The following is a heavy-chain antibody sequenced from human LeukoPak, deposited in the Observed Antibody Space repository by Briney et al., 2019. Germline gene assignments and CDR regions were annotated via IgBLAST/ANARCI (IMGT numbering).Heavy chain of an antibody. CDR1: GGSFSGYY. V-gene: IGHV4-34*01. CDR2: INHSGST. Sequence: SETLSLTCAVYGGSFSGYYWSWIRQPPGKGLEWIGEINHSGSTNYNPSLKSRVTISVDTSKNQFSLKLSSVTAADTAVYYCARHKAKYYYGSGSYSSGFDYWGQGTLVTVSS. D-gene: IGHD3-10*01. CDR3: ARHKAKYYYGSGSYSSGFDY. J-gene: IGHJ4*02.